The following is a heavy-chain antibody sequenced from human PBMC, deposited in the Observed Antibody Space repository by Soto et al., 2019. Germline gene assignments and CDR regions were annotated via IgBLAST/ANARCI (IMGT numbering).Heavy chain of an antibody. V-gene: IGHV1-3*01. Sequence: VKVSCKASGYTFTSYAMHWVRQAPGQRLEWMGWINAGNGNTKYSQKFQGRVTITRDASASTAYMELSSLRSEDTAVYYCARISVALGAFDIWGQGTMVTVSS. D-gene: IGHD6-19*01. CDR3: ARISVALGAFDI. CDR1: GYTFTSYA. J-gene: IGHJ3*02. CDR2: INAGNGNT.